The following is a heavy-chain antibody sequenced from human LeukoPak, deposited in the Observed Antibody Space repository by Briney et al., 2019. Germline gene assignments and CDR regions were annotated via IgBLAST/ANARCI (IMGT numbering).Heavy chain of an antibody. D-gene: IGHD6-13*01. V-gene: IGHV4-4*07. CDR3: ARVVYSSSWYWFDP. CDR1: GGSISSYY. J-gene: IGHJ5*02. Sequence: KPSETLSLTCTVSGGSISSYYWSWIRQPAGKGLEWIGRIYTSGSTYYNPSLKSRVTMSVDTSKNQFSLKLSSVTAADTAVYYCARVVYSSSWYWFDPWGQGTLVTVSS. CDR2: IYTSGST.